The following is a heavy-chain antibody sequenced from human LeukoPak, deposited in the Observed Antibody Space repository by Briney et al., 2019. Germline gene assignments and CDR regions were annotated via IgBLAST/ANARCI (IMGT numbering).Heavy chain of an antibody. D-gene: IGHD3-22*01. CDR3: ARHRGYVGAFDV. Sequence: PSETLSLTCTVSGGSVSSSSYYWGWIRQPPGKGLEWIGFIYYSGSTSYNPSLKSRVTISVDTSKNQFSLNLSSVTASETAVYYCARHRGYVGAFDVWGRGTMVTVSS. J-gene: IGHJ3*01. V-gene: IGHV4-61*05. CDR1: GGSVSSSSYY. CDR2: IYYSGST.